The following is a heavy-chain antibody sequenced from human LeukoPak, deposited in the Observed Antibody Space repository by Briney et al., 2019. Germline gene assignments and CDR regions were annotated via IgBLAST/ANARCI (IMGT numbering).Heavy chain of an antibody. CDR1: GFTFSDYN. CDR3: ARGGSTSPVISVH. Sequence: GGSLRLSCAASGFTFSDYNMNWVRQAPGKGLEWVSSITSSSSYMYYADSVKGRFTISRDNAGNSLYLQMNSLRAEDTAVYYCARGGSTSPVISVHWGQGTLVTVSS. CDR2: ITSSSSYM. V-gene: IGHV3-21*01. D-gene: IGHD2-15*01. J-gene: IGHJ4*02.